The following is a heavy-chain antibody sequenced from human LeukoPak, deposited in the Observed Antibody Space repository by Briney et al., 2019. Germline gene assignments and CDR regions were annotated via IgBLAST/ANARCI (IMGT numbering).Heavy chain of an antibody. D-gene: IGHD3-22*01. V-gene: IGHV1-8*01. CDR2: MNPTSGNT. J-gene: IGHJ5*02. CDR3: ARTYYYDSSGNPNWFDL. CDR1: GYTFTSYD. Sequence: GASVKVSCKTSGYTFTSYDINWVRQAPGQGLEGMGWMNPTSGNTGYAQKFQGRVTMTSNTSTSTAYMELSSLRSEDTDTYYCARTYYYDSSGNPNWFDLWGQGTLVTVSS.